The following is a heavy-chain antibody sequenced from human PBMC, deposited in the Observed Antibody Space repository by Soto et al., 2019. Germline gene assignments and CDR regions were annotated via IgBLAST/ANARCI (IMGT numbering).Heavy chain of an antibody. J-gene: IGHJ4*02. V-gene: IGHV3-23*01. Sequence: EVQLLESGGGLVQPGGSLRLSCAASGFTFSSYAMSWVRQAPGKGLEWVSAISGSGGSTYYADSVKGRFTISRDSSKNTLDLQMNSLRAEDTAVYYCAMAGGIATAGAFNSWGQGTLVTVSS. D-gene: IGHD6-13*01. CDR2: ISGSGGST. CDR3: AMAGGIATAGAFNS. CDR1: GFTFSSYA.